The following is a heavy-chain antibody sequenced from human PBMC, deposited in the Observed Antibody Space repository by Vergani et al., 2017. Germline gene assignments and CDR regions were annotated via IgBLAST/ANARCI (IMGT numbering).Heavy chain of an antibody. CDR3: ARHARYSDVTGNYVYYGMDV. J-gene: IGHJ6*02. CDR1: GYSFTNYW. Sequence: EVQLVQSGAEVKKPGESLKISCQISGYSFTNYWIGWVRQMPGKGLDWMGIVYPADSDTRYSPSFKGQVTVSADKSTSTAFLGWSGLKVTDTAIYYCARHARYSDVTGNYVYYGMDVWGQGTSVIVSS. CDR2: VYPADSDT. V-gene: IGHV5-51*01. D-gene: IGHD3-16*01.